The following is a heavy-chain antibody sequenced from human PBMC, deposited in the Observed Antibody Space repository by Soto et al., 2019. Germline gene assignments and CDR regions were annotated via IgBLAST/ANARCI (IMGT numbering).Heavy chain of an antibody. Sequence: SVKVSCKASGGTFSSYTISWVRQAPGQGLEWMGRIIPILGIANYAQKFQGRVTITADKSTSTAYMELSSLRSEDTAVYYCARDLDGVQMFDYWGQGTLVTVSS. CDR1: GGTFSSYT. CDR3: ARDLDGVQMFDY. D-gene: IGHD1-1*01. CDR2: IIPILGIA. J-gene: IGHJ4*02. V-gene: IGHV1-69*04.